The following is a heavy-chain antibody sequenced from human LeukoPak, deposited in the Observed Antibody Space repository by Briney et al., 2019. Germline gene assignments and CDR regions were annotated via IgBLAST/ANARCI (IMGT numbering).Heavy chain of an antibody. Sequence: GASVKVSCKASGYTFTSYDINWVRQATGQGLEWMGWMNPNSGNTGYAQKFQGRVTMTRNTSISTAYMELSSLRSEDTAVYYCVLGDGLTDYYYGMDVWGQGTTVTVSS. J-gene: IGHJ6*02. CDR3: VLGDGLTDYYYGMDV. CDR1: GYTFTSYD. V-gene: IGHV1-8*01. CDR2: MNPNSGNT. D-gene: IGHD5-24*01.